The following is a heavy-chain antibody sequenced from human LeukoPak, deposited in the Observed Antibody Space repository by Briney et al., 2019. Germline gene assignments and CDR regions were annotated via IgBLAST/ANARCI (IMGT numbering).Heavy chain of an antibody. CDR1: GYTFTIYG. CDR2: ISANNGNT. CDR3: ARDGKIRGGGYSYGYSDY. V-gene: IGHV1-18*04. D-gene: IGHD5-18*01. Sequence: ASVKVSFKASGYTFTIYGISWVRQAPGQGLEWMGWISANNGNTNYAQKLQGRVTMTTDTSTSTAYMELRSLRSDDTAVYYCARDGKIRGGGYSYGYSDYWGQGTLVTVSS. J-gene: IGHJ4*02.